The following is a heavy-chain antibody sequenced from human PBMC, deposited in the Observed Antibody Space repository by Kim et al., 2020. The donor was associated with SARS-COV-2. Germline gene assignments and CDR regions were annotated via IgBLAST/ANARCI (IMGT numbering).Heavy chain of an antibody. J-gene: IGHJ4*02. Sequence: GGSLRLSCAASGFTFSDYYMSWIRQAPGKGLEWVSYISSSSSYTNYADSVKGRFTISRDNAKNSLYLQMNSLRAEDTAVCYCARDISPDSSGYYYWGQGTLVTVSS. CDR2: ISSSSSYT. D-gene: IGHD3-22*01. V-gene: IGHV3-11*05. CDR3: ARDISPDSSGYYY. CDR1: GFTFSDYY.